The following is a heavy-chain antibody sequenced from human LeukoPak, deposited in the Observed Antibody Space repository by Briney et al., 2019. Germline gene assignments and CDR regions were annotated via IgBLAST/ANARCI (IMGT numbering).Heavy chain of an antibody. CDR3: ARGLGYSYGTFDY. D-gene: IGHD5-18*01. CDR2: ISSSSSSTI. Sequence: GGSLRLSCAASGFSFSSYSMNWVRQAPGKGLEWVSYISSSSSSTIYYADSVKGRFTISRDNAKNSLYLQMNSLRAEDTAVYYCARGLGYSYGTFDYWGQGTLVTVSS. CDR1: GFSFSSYS. V-gene: IGHV3-48*04. J-gene: IGHJ4*02.